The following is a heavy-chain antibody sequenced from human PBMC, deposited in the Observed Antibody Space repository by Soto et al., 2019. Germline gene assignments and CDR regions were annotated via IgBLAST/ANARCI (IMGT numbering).Heavy chain of an antibody. Sequence: PGGSLRLSCAASGFTFSSYAMHWVRQAPGKGLEWVAVISYDGSNKYYADSVKGRFTISRDNSKNTLYLQMNSLRAEDTAVYYCAREHSSSWYDYWGQGTLVTVSS. J-gene: IGHJ4*02. CDR2: ISYDGSNK. D-gene: IGHD6-13*01. CDR3: AREHSSSWYDY. V-gene: IGHV3-30-3*01. CDR1: GFTFSSYA.